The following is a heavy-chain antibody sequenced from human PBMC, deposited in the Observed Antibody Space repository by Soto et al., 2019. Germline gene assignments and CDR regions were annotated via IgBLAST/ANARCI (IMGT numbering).Heavy chain of an antibody. D-gene: IGHD3-3*01. J-gene: IGHJ4*02. V-gene: IGHV2-5*02. CDR3: AHSPWTGKKAYFDY. CDR1: GFSLSTSGVG. CDR2: IYWDDDR. Sequence: QITLKESTPTLVKPTQTLTLTCTFSGFSLSTSGVGVGWIRQPPGKALEWLALIYWDDDRRYSPSLKSRVTITKDTSKNQVVLTMTNIDPVDTATYYCAHSPWTGKKAYFDYWGQGTLVTVSS.